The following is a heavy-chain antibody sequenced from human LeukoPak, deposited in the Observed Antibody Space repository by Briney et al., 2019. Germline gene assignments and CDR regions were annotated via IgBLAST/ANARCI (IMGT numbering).Heavy chain of an antibody. J-gene: IGHJ4*02. CDR3: ARDPNPPGIAAAGPEYYFDY. Sequence: SVKVSCKASGGTFSSYAISWVRQAPGQGLEWMGGIIPIFGTANYAQKFQGRVTITADESTSTAYMELSSLRSEDTAVYYCARDPNPPGIAAAGPEYYFDYWGQGTLVTVSS. CDR2: IIPIFGTA. V-gene: IGHV1-69*13. D-gene: IGHD6-13*01. CDR1: GGTFSSYA.